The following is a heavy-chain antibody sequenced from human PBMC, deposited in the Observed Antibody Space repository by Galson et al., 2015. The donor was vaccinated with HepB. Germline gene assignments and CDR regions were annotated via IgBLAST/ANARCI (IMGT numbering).Heavy chain of an antibody. CDR1: GFIFSNYW. CDR3: ARGPYATAVTGGPFDY. CDR2: IHSDGTIT. Sequence: SLRLSCAASGFIFSNYWMHWVRQAPGKGLVWVSRIHSDGTITTYADSVKGRFTISRDNAKNTLYLQMNSLRAEDTAMYYCARGPYATAVTGGPFDYWGQGSLVTVSS. D-gene: IGHD6-19*01. V-gene: IGHV3-74*01. J-gene: IGHJ4*02.